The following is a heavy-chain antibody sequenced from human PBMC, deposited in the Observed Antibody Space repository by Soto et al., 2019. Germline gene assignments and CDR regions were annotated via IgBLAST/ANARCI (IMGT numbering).Heavy chain of an antibody. Sequence: QITLKESGPTLVKPTQTLTLTCTFSGFSLSTSGVGVGWIRQPPGKALEWLALIYWDDDKRYSPSLKSRLTITKPTAKNQLVLTMSNIDPVATATYYCARRRIPFGGVIVTTPGFDYWGQGTLVTVSS. CDR1: GFSLSTSGVG. CDR3: ARRRIPFGGVIVTTPGFDY. J-gene: IGHJ4*02. CDR2: IYWDDDK. D-gene: IGHD3-16*02. V-gene: IGHV2-5*02.